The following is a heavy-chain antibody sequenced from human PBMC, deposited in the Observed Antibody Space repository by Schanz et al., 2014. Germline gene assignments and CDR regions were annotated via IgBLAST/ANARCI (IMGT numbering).Heavy chain of an antibody. D-gene: IGHD2-2*01. Sequence: QVQLQQWGAGLLKPSETLSLTCAVSGGSFSGYYWSWIRQPPDTGLEWIGEINQSGDTNYNPSLKSRVTISVYTPNNQFPQKLRSVTAADTAVYYCARLYCSTPGCYVSPNGFAKDYWGQGTLVTVSS. J-gene: IGHJ4*02. CDR2: INQSGDT. CDR1: GGSFSGYY. CDR3: ARLYCSTPGCYVSPNGFAKDY. V-gene: IGHV4-34*01.